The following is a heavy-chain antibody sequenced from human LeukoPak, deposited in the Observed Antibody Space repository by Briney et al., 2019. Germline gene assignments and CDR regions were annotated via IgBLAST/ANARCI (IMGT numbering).Heavy chain of an antibody. CDR2: INPSGGST. CDR1: GYTFTSYY. D-gene: IGHD6-6*01. V-gene: IGHV1-46*01. CDR3: ARTMSSSRPWAWFDP. Sequence: GASVKVSCKASGYTFTSYYMHWVRQAPGQGLEWMGIINPSGGSTSYAQKFQGRVTMTRDTSTSTVYMELSSLRSGDTAVYYCARTMSSSRPWAWFDPWGQGTLVTVS. J-gene: IGHJ5*02.